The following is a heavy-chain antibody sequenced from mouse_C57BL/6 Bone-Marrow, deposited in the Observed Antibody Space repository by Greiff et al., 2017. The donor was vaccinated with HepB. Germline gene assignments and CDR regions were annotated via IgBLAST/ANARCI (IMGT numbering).Heavy chain of an antibody. V-gene: IGHV3-6*01. Sequence: VQLQQSGPGLVKPSQSLSLTCSVTGYSITSGYYWNWIRQFPGNKLEWMGYISYDGSNNYNPSLKNRISITRDTSKNQFFLKLNSVTTEDTATYYCARDRRAYYDYPYWYFDVWGTGTTVTVSS. CDR2: ISYDGSN. CDR1: GYSITSGYY. D-gene: IGHD2-4*01. J-gene: IGHJ1*03. CDR3: ARDRRAYYDYPYWYFDV.